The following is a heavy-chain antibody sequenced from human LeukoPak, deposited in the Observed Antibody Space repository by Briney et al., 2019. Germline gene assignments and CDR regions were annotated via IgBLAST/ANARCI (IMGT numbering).Heavy chain of an antibody. CDR1: GGSISSGDYY. D-gene: IGHD5-18*01. CDR2: INHSGST. CDR3: ARAGSYGYDY. V-gene: IGHV4-39*07. Sequence: SETLSLTCTVSGGSISSGDYYWSWIRQPPGKGLEWIGEINHSGSTNYNPSLKGRVTISVDTSKNQFSLKLSSVTAADTAVYYCARAGSYGYDYWGQGTLVTVSS. J-gene: IGHJ4*02.